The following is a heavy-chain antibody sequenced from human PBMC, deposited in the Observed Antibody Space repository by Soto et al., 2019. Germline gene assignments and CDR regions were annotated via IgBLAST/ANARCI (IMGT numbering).Heavy chain of an antibody. CDR3: ASGGAGSGPFTWELPDH. CDR1: GNAFTYRY. J-gene: IGHJ4*02. V-gene: IGHV1-45*02. CDR2: ITPFDGDV. D-gene: IGHD1-26*01. Sequence: QTQLVQSGAEVKKTGSTVTVSCKALGNAFTYRYLHWVRQAPGQALEWMGWITPFDGDVHYAQKFQERVTITRDRSISTAYMRMSSLRSEDTAMYYCASGGAGSGPFTWELPDHWGQGTLVPVSS.